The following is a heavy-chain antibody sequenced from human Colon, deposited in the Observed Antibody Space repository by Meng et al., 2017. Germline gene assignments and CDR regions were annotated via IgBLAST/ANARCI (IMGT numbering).Heavy chain of an antibody. D-gene: IGHD2-2*01. J-gene: IGHJ5*02. CDR1: GYTVTELS. CDR3: ARRYCSSTSCSRKWFDP. Sequence: QVQLIQSGPEVKKPGASVKVSCKVSGYTVTELSIHWVRQAPGKGLEWMGGFDAEDDKNIYAQQFQGRVTMTRNTSISTAYMELSSLRSEDTAVYYCARRYCSSTSCSRKWFDPWGQGTLVTVSS. CDR2: FDAEDDKN. V-gene: IGHV1-24*01.